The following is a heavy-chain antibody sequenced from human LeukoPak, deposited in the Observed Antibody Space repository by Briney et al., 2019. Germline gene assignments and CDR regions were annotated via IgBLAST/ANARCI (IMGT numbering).Heavy chain of an antibody. Sequence: SETLSLTCTVSGGSVSSGSYYWSWIRQPPGKGLEWIGYIYYSGSTNYNPSLKSRVTISADTSKNQFSLKLSSVTAADTAVYYCARVSIEGYDFWSGYGVIDYWGQGTLVTVSS. J-gene: IGHJ4*02. V-gene: IGHV4-61*01. CDR1: GGSVSSGSYY. D-gene: IGHD3-3*01. CDR3: ARVSIEGYDFWSGYGVIDY. CDR2: IYYSGST.